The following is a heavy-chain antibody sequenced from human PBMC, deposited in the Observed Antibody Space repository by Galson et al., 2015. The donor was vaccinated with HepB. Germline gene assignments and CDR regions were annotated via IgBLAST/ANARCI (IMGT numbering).Heavy chain of an antibody. J-gene: IGHJ5*02. CDR3: VRDQSIAARPGGFDP. D-gene: IGHD6-6*01. CDR1: GFTFSSYG. V-gene: IGHV3-33*01. CDR2: IWYDGSNK. Sequence: LRLSCAASGFTFSSYGMHWVRQAPGKGLEWVAVIWYDGSNKYYTDSVKGRFTISRDNSENTLYLQMHSLRAEDTAVYYCVRDQSIAARPGGFDPWGQGTLVTVSS.